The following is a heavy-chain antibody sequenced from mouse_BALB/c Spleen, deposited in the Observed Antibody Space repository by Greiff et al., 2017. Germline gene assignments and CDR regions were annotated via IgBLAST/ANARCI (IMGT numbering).Heavy chain of an antibody. V-gene: IGHV1-7*01. D-gene: IGHD1-2*01. J-gene: IGHJ1*01. CDR2: INPSTGYT. CDR1: GYTFTSYW. CDR3: ARGENFYYGPWFDV. Sequence: QVQLQQSGAELAKPGASVKMSCKASGYTFTSYWMHWVKQRPGQGLEWIGYINPSTGYTEYNQKFKDKATLTADKSSSTAYMQLSSLTSEDSAVYYCARGENFYYGPWFDVWGAGTTVTVSS.